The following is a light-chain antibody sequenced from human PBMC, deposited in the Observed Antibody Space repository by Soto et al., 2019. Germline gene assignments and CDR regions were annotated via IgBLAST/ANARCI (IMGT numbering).Light chain of an antibody. J-gene: IGKJ2*01. CDR2: DAS. V-gene: IGKV3-11*01. CDR1: QSVSSS. Sequence: IVLTPSPATLSLSPGERDTLSCRASQSVSSSLGWYQQIPGQAPRLLLYDASHRATGIPARFSGSGSGTDFTLTISSLEAEDFAVYYCQQRSNWPRTFGQGTKREIK. CDR3: QQRSNWPRT.